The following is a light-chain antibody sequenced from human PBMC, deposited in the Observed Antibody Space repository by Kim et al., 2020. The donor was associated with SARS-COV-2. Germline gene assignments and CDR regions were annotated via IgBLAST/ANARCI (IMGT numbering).Light chain of an antibody. J-gene: IGKJ4*01. Sequence: SPGEQTTPPCRTSQSVSSSYLAWYQQKPGQAPRLLIYGASSRATGIPDRFSGSGSGTDFTLTISRLEPEDFAVYYCQQYGNSPLTFGGGTKVDIK. V-gene: IGKV3-20*01. CDR2: GAS. CDR1: QSVSSSY. CDR3: QQYGNSPLT.